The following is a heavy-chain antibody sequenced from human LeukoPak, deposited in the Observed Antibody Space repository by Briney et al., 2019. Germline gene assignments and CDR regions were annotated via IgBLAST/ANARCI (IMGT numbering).Heavy chain of an antibody. D-gene: IGHD6-13*01. V-gene: IGHV4-34*01. CDR2: INHSGST. CDR3: ARGFFQQLADFSYYYYYGMDV. CDR1: GGSFSGYY. Sequence: SETLSLTCAVYGGSFSGYYWSWIRQPPGKGLEWIGEINHSGSTNYNPSLKSRVTISVDTSKNQFSLKLSSVTAADTAVYHCARGFFQQLADFSYYYYYGMDVWGQGTTVTVSS. J-gene: IGHJ6*02.